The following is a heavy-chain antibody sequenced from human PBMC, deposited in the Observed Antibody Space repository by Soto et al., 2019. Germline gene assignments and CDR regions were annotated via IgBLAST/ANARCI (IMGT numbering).Heavy chain of an antibody. CDR1: GYTFTSYG. CDR2: ISAYNGNT. J-gene: IGHJ4*02. V-gene: IGHV1-18*01. Sequence: QVQLVQSGAEVKKPGASVKVSCKASGYTFTSYGISWVRQAPGQGLEWMGWISAYNGNTNYARKLQGRVTLPTETATSKSEMELRRLISNDAAVYFGVRYGGNRRGFDYWGQGPLVTVSS. D-gene: IGHD2-15*01. CDR3: VRYGGNRRGFDY.